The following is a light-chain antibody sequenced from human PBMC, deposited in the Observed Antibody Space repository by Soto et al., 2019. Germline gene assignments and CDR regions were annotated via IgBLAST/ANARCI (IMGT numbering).Light chain of an antibody. CDR1: QSVASSY. V-gene: IGKV3-20*01. Sequence: EIVLTQSPGTPSLSPGERATLSCRAGQSVASSYLAWYQQKPGQAPRLLVSGASRRATGIPDRFSGSGSGTDFTLTITRLEPEDFAVYYCQQYGHSPRTFGQGTKVDI. CDR2: GAS. J-gene: IGKJ1*01. CDR3: QQYGHSPRT.